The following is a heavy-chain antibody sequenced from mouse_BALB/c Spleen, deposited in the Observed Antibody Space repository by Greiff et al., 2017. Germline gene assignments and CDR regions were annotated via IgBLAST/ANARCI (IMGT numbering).Heavy chain of an antibody. Sequence: VQLQQSGAELAKPGASVKMSCKASGYTFTSYWMHWVKQRPGQGLEWIGYINPSTGYTEYNQKFKDKATLTADKSSSTAYMQLSSLTSEDSAVYYCARSGTGATFDYWGQGTTLTVSS. D-gene: IGHD4-1*01. CDR1: GYTFTSYW. CDR2: INPSTGYT. CDR3: ARSGTGATFDY. V-gene: IGHV1-7*01. J-gene: IGHJ2*01.